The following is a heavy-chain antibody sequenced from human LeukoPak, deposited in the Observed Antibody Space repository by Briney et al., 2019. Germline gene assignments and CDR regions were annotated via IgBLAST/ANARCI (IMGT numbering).Heavy chain of an antibody. Sequence: GGSLRLSCAASAFTFSGYYMSWLRQAPGKGLEWVSYISYSGDTKYYADSVKGRFTISRANDKSSMYLKMNGLRSEDTTVDYCTSLGCSETSCYNYWGQGTLVTGSS. D-gene: IGHD2-2*02. CDR2: ISYSGDTK. J-gene: IGHJ4*01. CDR1: AFTFSGYY. CDR3: TSLGCSETSCYNY. V-gene: IGHV3-11*04.